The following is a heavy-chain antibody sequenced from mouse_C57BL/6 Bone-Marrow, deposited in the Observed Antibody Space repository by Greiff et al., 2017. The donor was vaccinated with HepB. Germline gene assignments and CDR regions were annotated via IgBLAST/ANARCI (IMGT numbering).Heavy chain of an antibody. CDR1: GFSFNTYA. CDR3: VGLGRMDY. J-gene: IGHJ4*01. D-gene: IGHD4-1*01. CDR2: IRSKSNNYAT. V-gene: IGHV10-1*01. Sequence: EAGGGLVQPKGSLNLSCAASGFSFNTYAMNWVRQAPGKGLEWVARIRSKSNNYATYYADSVKDRFTISRDDSESMLYLQMNNLKTEDTAMYYCVGLGRMDYWGQGTSVTVSS.